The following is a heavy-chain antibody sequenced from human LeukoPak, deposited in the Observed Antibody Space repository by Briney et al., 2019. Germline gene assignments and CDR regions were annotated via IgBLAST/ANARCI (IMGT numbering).Heavy chain of an antibody. CDR1: GFTFSSYS. D-gene: IGHD5-24*01. CDR3: ARDGARDGYNHYYFDY. V-gene: IGHV3-21*01. CDR2: ISSSSSYI. J-gene: IGHJ4*02. Sequence: GGSLRLSCAASGFTFSSYSMNWARQAPGKGLEWVSSISSSSSYIYYADSVKGRFTISRDNAKNSLYLQMNSLRAEDTAVYYCARDGARDGYNHYYFDYWGQGTLVTVSS.